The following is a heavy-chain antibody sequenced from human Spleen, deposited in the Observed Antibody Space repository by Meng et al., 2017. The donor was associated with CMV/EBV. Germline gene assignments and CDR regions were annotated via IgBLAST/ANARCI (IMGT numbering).Heavy chain of an antibody. CDR3: ARGNSGREWFDP. Sequence: QMQLPHGGTGLLEPTDTRPPTCAFYGGSFSGYYWSWSRPPPGKGLEWIGEINHSGSTNYNPSLKSRVTISVDTSKNQFSLKLSSVTAADTAVYYCARGNSGREWFDPWGQGTLVTVSS. CDR2: INHSGST. V-gene: IGHV4-34*01. D-gene: IGHD6-19*01. CDR1: GGSFSGYY. J-gene: IGHJ5*02.